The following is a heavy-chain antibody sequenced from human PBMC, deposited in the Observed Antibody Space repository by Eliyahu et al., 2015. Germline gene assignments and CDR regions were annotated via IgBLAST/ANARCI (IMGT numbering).Heavy chain of an antibody. D-gene: IGHD4-11*01. CDR3: ARWVMTTVTFDY. CDR2: IYYSGGT. V-gene: IGHV4-31*03. Sequence: QVQLQESGPGLVKPSQTLSLTCTVSGGSISSGGYYWSWIRQHPGKGLEWIGYIYYSGGTYYHPSLKSRVTISVDTSKNQFSLKLSSVTAADTAVYYCARWVMTTVTFDYWGQGTLVTVSS. J-gene: IGHJ4*02. CDR1: GGSISSGGYY.